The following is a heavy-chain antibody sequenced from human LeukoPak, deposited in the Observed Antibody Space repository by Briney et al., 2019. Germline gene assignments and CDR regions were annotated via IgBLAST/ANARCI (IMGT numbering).Heavy chain of an antibody. CDR1: GFTFSSYA. J-gene: IGHJ4*02. CDR2: ISSNGGGT. V-gene: IGHV3-23*01. Sequence: GGSLRLSCAASGFTFSSYAMSWVRRAPGKGLEWVSAISSNGGGTFYADSVKGQFTISRDNSQNTLYLQMNSLRAEDTAIYYCAKQYGSGTYYNYLDYWGQGTLVTVSS. CDR3: AKQYGSGTYYNYLDY. D-gene: IGHD3-10*01.